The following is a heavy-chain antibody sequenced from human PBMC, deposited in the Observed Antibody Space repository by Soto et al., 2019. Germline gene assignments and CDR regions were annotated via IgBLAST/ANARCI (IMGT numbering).Heavy chain of an antibody. CDR2: ISYDGSNK. J-gene: IGHJ4*02. D-gene: IGHD5-12*01. CDR1: GFTFSSYG. CDR3: AKVESSGFASS. V-gene: IGHV3-30*18. Sequence: QVQLVESGGGVVQPGRSLRLSCAASGFTFSSYGMHWVRQAPGKGLEWVAVISYDGSNKYYADSVKGRFTISRDNSKNTLYLQMNSPRAEDTAVYYCAKVESSGFASSWGQGTLVTVSS.